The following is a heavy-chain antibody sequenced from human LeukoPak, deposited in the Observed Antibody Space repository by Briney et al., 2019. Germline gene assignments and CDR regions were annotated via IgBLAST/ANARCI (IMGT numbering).Heavy chain of an antibody. CDR1: GFTFDDYA. D-gene: IGHD3-16*01. J-gene: IGHJ6*03. CDR2: ITWNSDNI. V-gene: IGHV3-9*01. CDR3: ARDFRDTSLITYPYFMDV. Sequence: GGSLRLSCAASGFTFDDYAMHWVRQAPGKGLEWVSGITWNSDNIEYADSVKGRFTISRDNAKNSLYLQMNSLRAEDTAVYYCARDFRDTSLITYPYFMDVWGKGTTVTISS.